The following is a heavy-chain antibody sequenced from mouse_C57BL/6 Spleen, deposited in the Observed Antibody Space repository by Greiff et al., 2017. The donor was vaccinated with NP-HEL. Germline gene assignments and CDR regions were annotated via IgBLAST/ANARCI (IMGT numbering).Heavy chain of an antibody. D-gene: IGHD1-1*01. V-gene: IGHV3-6*01. CDR2: ISYDGSN. J-gene: IGHJ2*01. Sequence: VHLVESGPGLVKPSQSLSLTCSVTGYSITSGYYWNWIRQFPGNKLEWMGYISYDGSNNYNPSLKNRISITRDTSKNQFFLKLNSVTTEDTATYYCARDPSTVVGEGFDYWGQGTTLTVSS. CDR1: GYSITSGYY. CDR3: ARDPSTVVGEGFDY.